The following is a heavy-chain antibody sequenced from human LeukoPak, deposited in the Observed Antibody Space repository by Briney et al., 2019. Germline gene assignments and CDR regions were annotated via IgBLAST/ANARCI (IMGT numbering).Heavy chain of an antibody. D-gene: IGHD3-3*01. CDR3: ARLRFLEWLPTYFDY. CDR1: GFTFSDYY. J-gene: IGHJ4*02. Sequence: GGSLRLSCAASGFTFSDYYMSWIRQAPGKGLECVSYISSSGSTIYYADSVKGRFTISRDNAKNSLYLQMNSLRAEDTAVYYCARLRFLEWLPTYFDYWGQGTLVTVSS. CDR2: ISSSGSTI. V-gene: IGHV3-11*01.